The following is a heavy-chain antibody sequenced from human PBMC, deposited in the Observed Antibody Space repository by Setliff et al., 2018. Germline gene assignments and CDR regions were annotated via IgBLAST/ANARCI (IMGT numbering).Heavy chain of an antibody. CDR1: GGSVRGYY. J-gene: IGHJ4*02. V-gene: IGHV4-59*04. D-gene: IGHD1-1*01. CDR3: ARTGTYRYFDY. Sequence: SETLSLTCTVSGGSVRGYYWSWIRQPPGKGLEWIGYMYYSGDTYYNASLKGRLTISVDTAQNQFSLRLTSVTAADTAVYYCARTGTYRYFDYWGQGALVTVSS. CDR2: MYYSGDT.